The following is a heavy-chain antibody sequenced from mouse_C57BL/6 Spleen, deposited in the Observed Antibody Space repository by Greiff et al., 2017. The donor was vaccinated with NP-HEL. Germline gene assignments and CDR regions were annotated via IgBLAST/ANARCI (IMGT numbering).Heavy chain of an antibody. V-gene: IGHV1-82*01. J-gene: IGHJ4*01. CDR1: GYAFSSSW. CDR3: AREGLRRIDYAMDY. D-gene: IGHD2-4*01. Sequence: VQLQQSGPELVKPGASVKISCKASGYAFSSSWMNWVKQRPGKGLEWIGRIYPGDGDTNYNGKFKGKATLTADNSSITAYMQLSSLTSADSAVYFCAREGLRRIDYAMDYWGQGTSVTVSS. CDR2: IYPGDGDT.